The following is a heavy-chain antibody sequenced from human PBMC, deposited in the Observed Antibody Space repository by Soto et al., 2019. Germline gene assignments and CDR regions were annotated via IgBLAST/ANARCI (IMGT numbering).Heavy chain of an antibody. D-gene: IGHD3-10*01. CDR3: ARGYGSGSPQNY. Sequence: GASVKVSCKASGGTFSSYTISWVRQAPGQGLEWMGRIIPILGIANYAQKFQGRVTITADKSTSTAYMELSSLRSEDTAVYYCARGYGSGSPQNYGGQETLVTVSP. J-gene: IGHJ4*02. V-gene: IGHV1-69*02. CDR1: GGTFSSYT. CDR2: IIPILGIA.